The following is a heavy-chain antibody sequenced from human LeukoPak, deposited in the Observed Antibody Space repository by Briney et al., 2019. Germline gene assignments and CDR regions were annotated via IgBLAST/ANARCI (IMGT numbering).Heavy chain of an antibody. D-gene: IGHD3-22*01. J-gene: IGHJ1*01. CDR3: AKARYYDSSGLGQH. CDR1: GFTFSSYA. Sequence: GXSLRLSCAASGFTFSSYAMSWVRQAPGKGLEWVSAISCCCVTPYYAHSLKRRFTISRDNSKNTLYLQMNSLRAEDTAVYYCAKARYYDSSGLGQHWGQGTLVTVSS. V-gene: IGHV3-23*01. CDR2: ISCCCVTP.